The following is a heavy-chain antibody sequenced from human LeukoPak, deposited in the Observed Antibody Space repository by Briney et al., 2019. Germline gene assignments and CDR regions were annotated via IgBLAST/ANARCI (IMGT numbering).Heavy chain of an antibody. CDR1: GFTFTSSA. V-gene: IGHV1-58*02. CDR3: AKAGAVVVVAAKYFDY. J-gene: IGHJ4*02. CDR2: IVAGSGNT. Sequence: SVKVSCKASGFTFTSSAMQWVRQARGQRLEWIGWIVAGSGNTNYAQKFQERVTITRDMSTSTVYMELSSLRSEDTAVYYCAKAGAVVVVAAKYFDYWGQGTLVTVSS. D-gene: IGHD2-15*01.